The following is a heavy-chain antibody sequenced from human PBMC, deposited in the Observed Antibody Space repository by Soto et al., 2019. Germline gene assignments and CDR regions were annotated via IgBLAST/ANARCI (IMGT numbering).Heavy chain of an antibody. V-gene: IGHV4-39*01. Sequence: SETLSLTCTVSGGSITSSSYYWGWIRQPPGKGLEWIGNIYYSGSTYYNPSLKSRVTISVDTSKNQFSLKLSSVTAADTAVYYCLLGSGWKDFDYWGQGTLVT. D-gene: IGHD3-22*01. CDR3: LLGSGWKDFDY. CDR1: GGSITSSSYY. J-gene: IGHJ4*02. CDR2: IYYSGST.